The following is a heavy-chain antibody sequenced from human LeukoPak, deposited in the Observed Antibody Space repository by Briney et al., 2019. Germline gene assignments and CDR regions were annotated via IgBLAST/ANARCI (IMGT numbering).Heavy chain of an antibody. V-gene: IGHV3-21*01. CDR3: ARDESRFGMDV. CDR1: GFTFSSYS. CDR2: ISSSSSYI. Sequence: GGSLRLSCAASGFTFSSYSMNWVRQAPGKGLEWVSSISSSSSYIYYADSVKGRFTISRDNAKNSLYLQMSSLRAEDTAVYYCARDESRFGMDVWGQGTTVTVSS. J-gene: IGHJ6*02.